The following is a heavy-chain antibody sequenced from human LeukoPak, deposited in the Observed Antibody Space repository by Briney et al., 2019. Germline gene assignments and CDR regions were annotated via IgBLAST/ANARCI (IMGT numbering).Heavy chain of an antibody. CDR1: GFTVSSNY. J-gene: IGHJ6*03. D-gene: IGHD3-3*01. Sequence: GGSLRLSCAASGFTVSSNYMSWVRQAPGKGLEWVSVIYSGGSTYYADSVKGRFTISRDNSKNTLYLQMNSLRAEDTAVYCCARGSRITIFGVVHYYMDVWGKGTTVTVSS. V-gene: IGHV3-66*02. CDR3: ARGSRITIFGVVHYYMDV. CDR2: IYSGGST.